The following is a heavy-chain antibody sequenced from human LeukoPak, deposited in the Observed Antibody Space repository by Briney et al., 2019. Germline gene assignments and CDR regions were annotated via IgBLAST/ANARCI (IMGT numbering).Heavy chain of an antibody. J-gene: IGHJ4*02. CDR2: ISGSGGST. D-gene: IGHD3-9*01. CDR1: GFTFRTYA. V-gene: IGHV3-23*01. Sequence: GRSLRLSCAASGFTFRTYAMNWVRQAPGKGLEWVSAISGSGGSTYYADSVKGRFTISRDNSKNTLYLQMNSLRAEDTAVYYCARGADSGYSSDNWGQGTLVSVSS. CDR3: ARGADSGYSSDN.